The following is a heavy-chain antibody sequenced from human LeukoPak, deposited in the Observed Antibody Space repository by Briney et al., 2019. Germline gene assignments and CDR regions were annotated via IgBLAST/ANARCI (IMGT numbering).Heavy chain of an antibody. J-gene: IGHJ4*02. Sequence: PGGSLRLSCAASGFTFSSYSMNWVRQAPGKGLEWVSSISSSSRYIYYADSVKGRFTISRDNAKNSLYLQMNSLRAEDTAVYYCARSIAVAGYDYFDYWGQGTLVTVSS. V-gene: IGHV3-21*01. D-gene: IGHD6-19*01. CDR1: GFTFSSYS. CDR2: ISSSSRYI. CDR3: ARSIAVAGYDYFDY.